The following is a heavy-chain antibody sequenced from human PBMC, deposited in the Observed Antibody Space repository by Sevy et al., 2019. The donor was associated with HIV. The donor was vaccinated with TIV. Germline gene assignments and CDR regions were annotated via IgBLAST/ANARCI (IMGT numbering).Heavy chain of an antibody. CDR2: FCFGGSKI. Sequence: GGSLRLSCAASGFTFSIYTMSWVRQAPGKGLEWVSTFCFGGSKIYYADSVKGRFTISRDNSRNTVYLQMISLRADDTAVYYCAREGCTQPHDYWGQGTLVTVSS. D-gene: IGHD2-8*01. V-gene: IGHV3-23*01. J-gene: IGHJ4*02. CDR1: GFTFSIYT. CDR3: AREGCTQPHDY.